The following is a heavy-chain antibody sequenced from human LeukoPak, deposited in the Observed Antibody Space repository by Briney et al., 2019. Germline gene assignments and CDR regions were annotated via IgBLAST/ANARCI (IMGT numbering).Heavy chain of an antibody. V-gene: IGHV4-39*07. CDR3: ARVVAYYYDSSGYYYLYYFDY. CDR2: IYYSGST. J-gene: IGHJ4*02. CDR1: GGSISSSSYY. Sequence: SETLSLTCTVSGGSISSSSYYWGWIRQPPGKGLEWIGSIYYSGSTYYNPSLKSRVTISVDTSKNQFSLKLSSVTAADTAVYYCARVVAYYYDSSGYYYLYYFDYWGQGTLVTVSS. D-gene: IGHD3-22*01.